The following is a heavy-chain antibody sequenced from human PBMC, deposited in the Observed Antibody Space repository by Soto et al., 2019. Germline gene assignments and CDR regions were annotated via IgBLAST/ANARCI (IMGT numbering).Heavy chain of an antibody. J-gene: IGHJ5*02. D-gene: IGHD3-3*01. CDR3: ARNPHEFWTSYWFDP. CDR1: GYTFTTYG. Sequence: ASVKVSCKASGYTFTTYGINWVRQAPGQGLELMGWISAYDGKTTYAEKFQGRVTLTTDTSTSTAYMELVSVRSDDTAIYYCARNPHEFWTSYWFDPWGQGTPVTVSS. V-gene: IGHV1-18*01. CDR2: ISAYDGKT.